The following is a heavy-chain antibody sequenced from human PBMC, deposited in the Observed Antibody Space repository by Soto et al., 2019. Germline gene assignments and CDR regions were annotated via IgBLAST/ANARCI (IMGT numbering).Heavy chain of an antibody. Sequence: SVKVSCKASGFTFSTSAMRWARQARGQSLEWIGWIVVGNGDTNYAQQFQERVTITRDRSTTTAYMELSSLRSEDTAVYYCAAGPNNLIDYWGQGTLVTVSS. CDR2: IVVGNGDT. V-gene: IGHV1-58*02. D-gene: IGHD2-8*01. CDR3: AAGPNNLIDY. CDR1: GFTFSTSA. J-gene: IGHJ4*02.